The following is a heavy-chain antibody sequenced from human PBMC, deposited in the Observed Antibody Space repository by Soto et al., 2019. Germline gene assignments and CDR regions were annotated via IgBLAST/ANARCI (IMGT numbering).Heavy chain of an antibody. CDR1: GYIFTVWG. J-gene: IGHJ4*02. CDR2: VSAYDGAT. CDR3: ARDRAGLLEF. D-gene: IGHD3-10*01. V-gene: IGHV1-18*01. Sequence: GASVKVSCKASGYIFTVWGISWVRQVPGQGLEWVGWVSAYDGATRSSEKLQGRIRVTRDKSTSTVYMDLTNLKSDDAAVYYCARDRAGLLEFWGQGTLVTVSS.